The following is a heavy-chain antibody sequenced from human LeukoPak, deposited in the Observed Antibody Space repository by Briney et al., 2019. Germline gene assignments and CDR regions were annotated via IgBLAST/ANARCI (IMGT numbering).Heavy chain of an antibody. D-gene: IGHD2-21*01. CDR3: ARVSSGVEAIYYFDY. V-gene: IGHV3-11*01. J-gene: IGHJ4*02. Sequence: PGGSLRLSCAASGFSLNDYYMSWIRRAPGKGLEWISYISFSGSTIYYADSVRGRFAISRDNAKNSLYLQMNSLRADDTALYYCARVSSGVEAIYYFDYWGQGTMVTVSS. CDR2: ISFSGSTI. CDR1: GFSLNDYY.